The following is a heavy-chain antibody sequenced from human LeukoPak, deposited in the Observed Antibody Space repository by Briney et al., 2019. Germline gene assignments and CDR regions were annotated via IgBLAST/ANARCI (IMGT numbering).Heavy chain of an antibody. CDR3: ARRYCSGGSCYSSWFDP. Sequence: ASVKVSCKASGYTFTGYYMHWVRQAPGQGLEWMGWINPNSGGTNYAQKFQGRVTMTRDTSISTAYTELSRLRSDDTAVYYCARRYCSGGSCYSSWFDPWGQGTLVTVSS. CDR2: INPNSGGT. CDR1: GYTFTGYY. D-gene: IGHD2-15*01. J-gene: IGHJ5*02. V-gene: IGHV1-2*02.